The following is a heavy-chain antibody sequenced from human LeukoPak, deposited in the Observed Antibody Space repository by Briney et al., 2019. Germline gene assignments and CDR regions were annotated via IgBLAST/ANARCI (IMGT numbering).Heavy chain of an antibody. Sequence: GASVKVSCKASGYSFTSNVISWVRQAPGQGLEWMGWISAYNGNTNYAQKLQGRVTMTTDTSTSTAYMELRSLRSDDTAVYYCASIPTEYYPSDYWGQGTLVTVSS. CDR2: ISAYNGNT. J-gene: IGHJ4*02. CDR1: GYSFTSNV. D-gene: IGHD2/OR15-2a*01. V-gene: IGHV1-18*01. CDR3: ASIPTEYYPSDY.